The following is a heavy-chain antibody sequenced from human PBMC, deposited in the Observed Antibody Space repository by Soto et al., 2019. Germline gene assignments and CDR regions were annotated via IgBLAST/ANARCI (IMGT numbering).Heavy chain of an antibody. V-gene: IGHV4-39*01. CDR2: VYYSGNT. CDR1: GGSISGSNSYY. D-gene: IGHD6-19*01. J-gene: IGHJ4*02. Sequence: QLQLQESGPGLVKPSETLSLTCSVSGGSISGSNSYYWAWIRQPPGKGLEWSGSVYYSGNTYYGPSLKSRVTLSVDTSKNQFSLKLNSVSAADTALYYCTRHSHRGWQEYWGQGILVTVSS. CDR3: TRHSHRGWQEY.